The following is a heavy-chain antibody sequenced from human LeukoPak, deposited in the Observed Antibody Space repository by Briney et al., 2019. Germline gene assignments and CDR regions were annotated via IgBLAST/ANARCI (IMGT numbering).Heavy chain of an antibody. V-gene: IGHV3-23*01. J-gene: IGHJ4*02. CDR2: ISGSGGST. CDR1: GFTFSSYA. CDR3: AKRPRTVTTFDY. Sequence: SGGSLRLSCAASGFTFSSYAMSWVRQAPGKGLEWVSAISGSGGSTYYADSVKGRLAISRDNSKNTLYLQMNSLRAEDTAVYYCAKRPRTVTTFDYWGQGTLVTVSS. D-gene: IGHD4-17*01.